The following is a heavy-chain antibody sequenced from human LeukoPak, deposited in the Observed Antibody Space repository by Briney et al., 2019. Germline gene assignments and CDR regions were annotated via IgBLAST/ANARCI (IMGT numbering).Heavy chain of an antibody. J-gene: IGHJ3*02. CDR3: ARRIAAAVTDAFDI. V-gene: IGHV5-51*01. CDR1: GYSFSTYW. CDR2: IYPGDSDT. Sequence: GESLKISCKGSGYSFSTYWIAWVLQMPGKGLEWMVIIYPGDSDTRYSPSFQGQVTISADKSISTAYLQWSSLKASDTAMYYCARRIAAAVTDAFDIWGQGTMVTVSS. D-gene: IGHD6-13*01.